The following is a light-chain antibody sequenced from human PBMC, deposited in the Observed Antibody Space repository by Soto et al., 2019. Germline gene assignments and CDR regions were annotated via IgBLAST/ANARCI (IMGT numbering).Light chain of an antibody. CDR1: QSVGGY. CDR2: DSS. CDR3: HHRSKWPYT. V-gene: IGKV3-11*01. Sequence: EIVLTQSPGTLSLSPGESATLSCRASQSVGGYLLWFQQKPGQPPRLLIYDSSHRASGTPARFSGSGSGTDFTLTISRLEPEDFAVYSCHHRSKWPYTFGQGTKVDIK. J-gene: IGKJ2*01.